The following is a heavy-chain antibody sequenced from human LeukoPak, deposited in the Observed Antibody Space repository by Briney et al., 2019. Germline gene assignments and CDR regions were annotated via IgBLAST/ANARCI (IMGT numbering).Heavy chain of an antibody. J-gene: IGHJ3*02. CDR2: IYTSGST. V-gene: IGHV4-4*07. CDR3: ARETANGYDAFDI. D-gene: IGHD6-25*01. Sequence: SETLSLTCTVSGGSISSYYWSWLRQPAGKGLEWIGRIYTSGSTNYNPSLKSRVTTSVDTSKNQFSLKLSSVTAADTAVYYCARETANGYDAFDIWGQGTMVTVSS. CDR1: GGSISSYY.